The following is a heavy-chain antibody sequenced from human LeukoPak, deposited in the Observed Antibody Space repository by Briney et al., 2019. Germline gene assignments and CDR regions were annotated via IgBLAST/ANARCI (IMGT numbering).Heavy chain of an antibody. D-gene: IGHD3-3*01. CDR3: ARDTIFGVVTYYYYGMDV. Sequence: GASVKVSCKASGYTFTSYGISWVRQAPGQGLEWMGWISAYNGNTNYAQKLQGRVTMTTDTSTSTAYMELRSLRSDDTAVYYGARDTIFGVVTYYYYGMDVWGQGTTVTVSS. CDR1: GYTFTSYG. CDR2: ISAYNGNT. V-gene: IGHV1-18*01. J-gene: IGHJ6*02.